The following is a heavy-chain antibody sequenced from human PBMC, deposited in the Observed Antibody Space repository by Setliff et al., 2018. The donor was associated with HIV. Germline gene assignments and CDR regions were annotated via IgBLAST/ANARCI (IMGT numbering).Heavy chain of an antibody. CDR1: GYTFTSYY. CDR2: INPSGGSS. CDR3: ARDRVRITIFGANDASDI. Sequence: SVKVSCKASGYTFTSYYMNWVRQAPGQGLEWMGIINPSGGSSTYTQKFQGRVAMTRDTSTSTVYMELSSLRSEDTAVYYCARDRVRITIFGANDASDIWGQGTMVTVSS. V-gene: IGHV1-46*01. D-gene: IGHD3-3*01. J-gene: IGHJ3*02.